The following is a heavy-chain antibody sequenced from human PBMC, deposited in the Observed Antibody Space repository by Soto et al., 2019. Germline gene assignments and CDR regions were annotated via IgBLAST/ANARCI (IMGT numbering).Heavy chain of an antibody. V-gene: IGHV1-18*01. CDR2: ISGYDGHT. CDR3: AREGEMPYYYYGLDV. Sequence: QVQLVQSGAEVRKPGASVKVSFKASGYTFTTYGISWVRQAPGQGLEWMGWISGYDGHTKYAQKFQGRIIMTTDTSTSTVYMDLRSLRSDDTAVYYCAREGEMPYYYYGLDVWGQGPTVTVSS. CDR1: GYTFTTYG. D-gene: IGHD3-16*01. J-gene: IGHJ6*02.